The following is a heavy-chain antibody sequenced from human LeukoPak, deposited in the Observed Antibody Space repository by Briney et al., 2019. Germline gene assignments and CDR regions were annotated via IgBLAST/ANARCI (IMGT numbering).Heavy chain of an antibody. CDR2: ISYDGSNK. D-gene: IGHD6-13*01. CDR1: GFTFSSYA. V-gene: IGHV3-30*04. Sequence: GRSLRLSCAASGFTFSSYAMHWVRQAPGKGLEWVAVISYDGSNKYYADSVKGRFTISRDNSKNTLYLQINSLRAEDTAVYYCASASIAAAGFRHGMDVWGKGTTVTVSS. J-gene: IGHJ6*04. CDR3: ASASIAAAGFRHGMDV.